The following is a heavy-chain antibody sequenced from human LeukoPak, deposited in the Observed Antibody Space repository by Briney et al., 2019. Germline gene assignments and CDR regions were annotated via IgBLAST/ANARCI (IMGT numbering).Heavy chain of an antibody. CDR3: AKGIYYYDSGYYYGMDV. D-gene: IGHD3-22*01. CDR1: GGTFSSYA. CDR2: IIPIFGIA. Sequence: GASVMVSCKASGGTFSSYAISWVRQAPGQGLEWMGGIIPIFGIANNAQKFQDRVTITADESTSTAYMELSSLRSEDTAVYYCAKGIYYYDSGYYYGMDVWGQGTMVTVSS. V-gene: IGHV1-69*13. J-gene: IGHJ6*02.